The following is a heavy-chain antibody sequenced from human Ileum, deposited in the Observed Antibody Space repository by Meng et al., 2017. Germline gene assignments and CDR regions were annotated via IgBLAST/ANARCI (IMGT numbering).Heavy chain of an antibody. CDR1: GFTLTRDY. J-gene: IGHJ4*02. V-gene: IGHV1-46*01. CDR2: INPGGGTT. Sequence: QVRLVQSGIEVKKPGVSGKTSCETSGFTLTRDYMHWVRQAPGQAPEWMGLINPGGGTTRYAQKFQGRVIMTRDTSTSTVYVELSGLRSDDTAVYYCAKAYTSSSPFDYWGQGTLVTVSS. D-gene: IGHD3-10*01. CDR3: AKAYTSSSPFDY.